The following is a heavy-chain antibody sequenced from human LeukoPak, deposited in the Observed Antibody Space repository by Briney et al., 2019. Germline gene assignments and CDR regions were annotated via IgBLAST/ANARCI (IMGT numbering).Heavy chain of an antibody. CDR2: ISYDGSNK. D-gene: IGHD1-1*01. CDR3: ARAPGYGAAYYFDY. CDR1: GASISS. V-gene: IGHV3-30*03. Sequence: LSLTCAVSGASISSSNYYWGWVRQSPGKGLEWVAVISYDGSNKYYADSVKGRFTISRDNSKNTLYLQMNSLRAEDTAVYYCARAPGYGAAYYFDYWGQGTLVTVSS. J-gene: IGHJ4*02.